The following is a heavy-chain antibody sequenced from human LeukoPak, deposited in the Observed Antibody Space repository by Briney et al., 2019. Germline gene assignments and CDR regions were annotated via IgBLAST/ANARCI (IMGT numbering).Heavy chain of an antibody. V-gene: IGHV3-23*01. CDR2: ISVSSDTT. D-gene: IGHD3-10*01. Sequence: GGSLRLSCVASGFSFDTYAMSWVRQTPGKGLEWVSIISVSSDTTHYADSVKGRFTISGDNSKNTLYLQMITLRAEDTAVYHCVKGRGVQPPAVRNFDSWGQGTLVTVSS. CDR1: GFSFDTYA. CDR3: VKGRGVQPPAVRNFDS. J-gene: IGHJ5*01.